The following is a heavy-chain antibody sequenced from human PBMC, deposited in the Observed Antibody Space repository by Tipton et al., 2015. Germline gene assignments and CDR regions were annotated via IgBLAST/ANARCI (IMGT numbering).Heavy chain of an antibody. CDR2: IQFSGAT. Sequence: TLSLTCSVSSDSISKYYWSWIRQPPGKELEWIGYIQFSGATNYNPSLESRVSISVDTSKTQSSLEMRSVTATDTAVYYCARARGRHGGLFDSWGQGTLVTVSS. CDR1: SDSISKYY. V-gene: IGHV4-59*01. CDR3: ARARGRHGGLFDS. J-gene: IGHJ4*02. D-gene: IGHD4-23*01.